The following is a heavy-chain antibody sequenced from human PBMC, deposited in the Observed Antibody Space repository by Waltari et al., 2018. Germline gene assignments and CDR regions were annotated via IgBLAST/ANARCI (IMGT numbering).Heavy chain of an antibody. CDR3: ARAGGGYCSGGSCYFDY. V-gene: IGHV4-30-4*08. Sequence: QVQLQESGPGLVKPSQTLSLTCTVSGGSISSGDYYWSWIRQPPGKGLEWIGYIYYSGSTYYHPSLKSRVTISVDTSKNQFSLKLSSVTAADTAVYYCARAGGGYCSGGSCYFDYWGQGTLVTVSS. CDR1: GGSISSGDYY. D-gene: IGHD2-15*01. CDR2: IYYSGST. J-gene: IGHJ4*02.